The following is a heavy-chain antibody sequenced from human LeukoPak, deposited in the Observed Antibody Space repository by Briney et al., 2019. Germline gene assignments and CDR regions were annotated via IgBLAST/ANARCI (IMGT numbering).Heavy chain of an antibody. CDR1: GFTFSGYD. Sequence: GGSLRLSCAASGFTFSGYDMHWVRQAPGKGLEWVAVISYDGNDKHYADSVKGRFTISRDNSKNTLYLQMNSLRVEDTAVYYCAKDRAWNYFDYWGQGTLVTVSS. CDR3: AKDRAWNYFDY. CDR2: ISYDGNDK. J-gene: IGHJ4*02. V-gene: IGHV3-30*18. D-gene: IGHD3-3*01.